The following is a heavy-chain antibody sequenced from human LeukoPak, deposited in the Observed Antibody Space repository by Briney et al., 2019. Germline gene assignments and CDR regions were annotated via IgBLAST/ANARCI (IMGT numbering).Heavy chain of an antibody. D-gene: IGHD3-16*02. CDR2: ISGSGGST. Sequence: GGSLRLSCAASGFTFSSYAMSWVRQAPGKGLEWVSIISGSGGSTYYADFVKGRFTLSRDNSKNTLYLQMNSLRAEDTAVYYCSSLDAYAFDIWGQGTMVTVSS. CDR3: SSLDAYAFDI. J-gene: IGHJ3*02. V-gene: IGHV3-23*01. CDR1: GFTFSSYA.